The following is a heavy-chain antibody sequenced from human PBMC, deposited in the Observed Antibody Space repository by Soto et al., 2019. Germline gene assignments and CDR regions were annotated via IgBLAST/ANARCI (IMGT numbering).Heavy chain of an antibody. CDR1: GFTFSSYV. J-gene: IGHJ6*02. CDR2: ISGGGDNT. Sequence: EVQLLESGGGLVQPGGSLRLSCATSGFTFSSYVMTWVRQAPGEGLEWVSAISGGGDNTYYTDSVKGRFTISRDNSKKTLYLQMNSLRVEDTAVYYCAIPSYSYFAMDVWGQGTTVTVSS. V-gene: IGHV3-23*01. CDR3: AIPSYSYFAMDV.